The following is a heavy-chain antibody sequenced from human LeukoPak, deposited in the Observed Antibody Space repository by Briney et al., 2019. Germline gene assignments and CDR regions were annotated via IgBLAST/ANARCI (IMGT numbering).Heavy chain of an antibody. CDR2: IRYDGTNK. CDR1: GFTFSSYA. Sequence: PGGSLRLSCAASGFTFSSYAMHWVRQAPGKGLEWVAFIRYDGTNKYSADSVKGRFTISRDNSKNTLYLQMNSLRAEDTAVYYCAKDARFLEWLFYFDYWGQGTLVTVSS. V-gene: IGHV3-30*02. D-gene: IGHD3-3*01. J-gene: IGHJ4*02. CDR3: AKDARFLEWLFYFDY.